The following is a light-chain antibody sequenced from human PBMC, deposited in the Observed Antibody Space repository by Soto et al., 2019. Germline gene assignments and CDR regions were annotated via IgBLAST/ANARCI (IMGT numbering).Light chain of an antibody. Sequence: QSVLTQPASVSGSPGQSITISCPGTSSDVDGYNYVSWYQQHPGKAPKLLIYEVSNRPSGVSNRFSGSKSGNTASLTISGLQAEDEADYYCSSYTSSSTLGVFGTGTKVTVL. V-gene: IGLV2-14*01. CDR3: SSYTSSSTLGV. J-gene: IGLJ1*01. CDR2: EVS. CDR1: SSDVDGYNY.